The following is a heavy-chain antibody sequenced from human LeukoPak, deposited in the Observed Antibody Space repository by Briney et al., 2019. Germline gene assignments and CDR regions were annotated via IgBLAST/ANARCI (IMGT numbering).Heavy chain of an antibody. Sequence: PGGSLRLSCAASGFTFSNYAMTWVRQAPGKGLEWVSSISYTGTTTYYADSVKGRFTISRDNSKNTLYLQMSSLRAEDTAVYYCAKASRSTSCYRGWGQGTLVTVSS. J-gene: IGHJ4*02. CDR3: AKASRSTSCYRG. CDR2: ISYTGTTT. V-gene: IGHV3-23*01. CDR1: GFTFSNYA. D-gene: IGHD2-2*02.